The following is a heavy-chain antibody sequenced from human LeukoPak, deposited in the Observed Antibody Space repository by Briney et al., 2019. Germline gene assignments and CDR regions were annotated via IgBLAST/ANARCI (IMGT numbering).Heavy chain of an antibody. Sequence: PGGSLRLSCAASGFTFSSYEMNWVRQAPGKRLEWVSYISSSGSTIYYADSVKGRFTISRDNAKNSLYLQMNSLRAEDTAVYYCARGLLWFGEYNWFDPWGQGTLVTVSS. CDR3: ARGLLWFGEYNWFDP. CDR1: GFTFSSYE. CDR2: ISSSGSTI. D-gene: IGHD3-10*01. J-gene: IGHJ5*02. V-gene: IGHV3-48*03.